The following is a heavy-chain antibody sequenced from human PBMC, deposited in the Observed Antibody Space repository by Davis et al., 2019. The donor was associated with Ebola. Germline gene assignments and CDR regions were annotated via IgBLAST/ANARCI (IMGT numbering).Heavy chain of an antibody. D-gene: IGHD4-17*01. CDR3: ARGGEDYGGWYFDL. CDR1: GFTFDEYA. J-gene: IGHJ2*01. CDR2: LSWDSRNM. V-gene: IGHV3-9*01. Sequence: GGSLRLSCAASGFTFDEYAMHWVRQRPGKGLEWVSSLSWDSRNMGYADSVKGRFTISRDNAENSLYLQMNSLRAEDSAVYYCARGGEDYGGWYFDLWGRGTLVTVSS.